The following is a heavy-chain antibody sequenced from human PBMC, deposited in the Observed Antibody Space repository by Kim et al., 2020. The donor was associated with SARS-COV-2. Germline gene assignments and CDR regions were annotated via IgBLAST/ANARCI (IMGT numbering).Heavy chain of an antibody. D-gene: IGHD3-10*01. CDR3: ARSDMVRGVPDRY. J-gene: IGHJ4*02. Sequence: ASVKVSCKASGYTFTGYYMHWVRQAPGQGLEWMGWINPNSGGTNYAQKFQGWVTMTRDTSISTAYMELSRLRSDDTAVYYCARSDMVRGVPDRYWGQGTLVTVSS. CDR2: INPNSGGT. V-gene: IGHV1-2*04. CDR1: GYTFTGYY.